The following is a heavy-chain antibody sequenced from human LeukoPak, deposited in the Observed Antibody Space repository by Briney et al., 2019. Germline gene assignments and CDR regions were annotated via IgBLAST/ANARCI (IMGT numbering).Heavy chain of an antibody. CDR1: GGSISSSSYY. Sequence: SETLSLTCTVSGGSISSSSYYWGWIRQPPGKGLVWIGSFYYSGIPYYHPDRKSRVTMSLDKYKNQFSLKLRSVAAADTAVDYCSRLDMAVAGNCWFDPWGQGTLVTVSS. J-gene: IGHJ5*02. CDR2: FYYSGIP. CDR3: SRLDMAVAGNCWFDP. D-gene: IGHD6-19*01. V-gene: IGHV4-39*01.